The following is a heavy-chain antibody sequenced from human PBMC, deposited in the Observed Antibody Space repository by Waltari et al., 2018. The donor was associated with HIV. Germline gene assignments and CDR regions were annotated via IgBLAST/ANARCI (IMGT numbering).Heavy chain of an antibody. Sequence: QVQLQQWGAGLLKPSETLSLTCAVYGGSFSGSYWSWSRQPPGKGREWIGEINHSGRSNYQPSLKSRVTISVDTSKNQFSLKLSSVTAAYTALYYCARGKSYQISYDSNGFNYWGQGTLVTVSS. CDR1: GGSFSGSY. D-gene: IGHD3-22*01. J-gene: IGHJ4*02. CDR3: ARGKSYQISYDSNGFNY. V-gene: IGHV4-34*01. CDR2: INHSGRS.